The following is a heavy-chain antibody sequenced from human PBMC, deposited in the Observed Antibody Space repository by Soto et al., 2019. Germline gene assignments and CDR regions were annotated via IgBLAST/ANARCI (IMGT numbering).Heavy chain of an antibody. J-gene: IGHJ3*02. V-gene: IGHV1-18*01. CDR1: GYTFTSYG. Sequence: ASVKVSCKASGYTFTSYGISWVRQAPGQGLEWMGWISAYNGNTNYAQKLQGRVTMTTDTSTSTAYMELRSLRSDDTAVYYCARDSTYLLDSSGYYAFDIWGQGTMVTVSS. CDR2: ISAYNGNT. CDR3: ARDSTYLLDSSGYYAFDI. D-gene: IGHD3-22*01.